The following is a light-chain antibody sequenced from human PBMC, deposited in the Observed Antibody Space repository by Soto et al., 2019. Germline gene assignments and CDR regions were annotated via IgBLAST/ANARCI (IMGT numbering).Light chain of an antibody. CDR1: QSFRGL. CDR3: QQRHMWPIT. Sequence: EIVLTQSPGTLSLSRGEGATLSCRASQSFRGLLAWYQQKPGQAPRLLIYDAYNRATGIPPRFSGSGSGTDFTLTISSLEPEDSAVYYCQQRHMWPITFGQGTRLEIK. V-gene: IGKV3-11*01. CDR2: DAY. J-gene: IGKJ5*01.